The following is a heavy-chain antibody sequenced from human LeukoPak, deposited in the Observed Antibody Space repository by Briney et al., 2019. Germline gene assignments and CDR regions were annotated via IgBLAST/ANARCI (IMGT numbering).Heavy chain of an antibody. J-gene: IGHJ4*02. D-gene: IGHD3-3*01. CDR2: INPNSGGT. CDR3: ARDTAYDFWSGSFDY. Sequence: GSVKVSCKASGYTFTGYYMHWVRQAPGQGLEWMGWINPNSGGTNYAQKFQGRVTMTRDTSISTAYMELSRLRSDDTAVYYCARDTAYDFWSGSFDYWGQGTLVTVSS. CDR1: GYTFTGYY. V-gene: IGHV1-2*02.